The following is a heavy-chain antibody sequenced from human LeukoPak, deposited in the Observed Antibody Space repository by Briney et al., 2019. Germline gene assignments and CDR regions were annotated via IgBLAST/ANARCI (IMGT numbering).Heavy chain of an antibody. CDR3: ARSLRADDDY. D-gene: IGHD5-24*01. Sequence: ASVKVSCKASGYSFTGYYIYWVRQAPGLGLEWMGRVNPNSGGTNYAQKFQDRVTMTRDTSISTVYMELSRLRFDDTAVYYCARSLRADDDYWGQGTLVTVPS. CDR2: VNPNSGGT. V-gene: IGHV1-2*06. J-gene: IGHJ4*02. CDR1: GYSFTGYY.